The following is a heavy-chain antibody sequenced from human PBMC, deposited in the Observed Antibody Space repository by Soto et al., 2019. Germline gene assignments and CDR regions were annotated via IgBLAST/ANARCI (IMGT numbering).Heavy chain of an antibody. CDR3: ANLPSNYYDSSGKTNNWFGP. V-gene: IGHV3-30*18. Sequence: QTGGSLRLSCVASGFTFGSYGMHWVRQAPGKGLEWVAVISYDGSNKYYADSVKGRFTISRDNSKNTLYLQMNSLRAEDTAVYYCANLPSNYYDSSGKTNNWFGPWGQGTLVTVSS. CDR2: ISYDGSNK. D-gene: IGHD3-22*01. J-gene: IGHJ5*02. CDR1: GFTFGSYG.